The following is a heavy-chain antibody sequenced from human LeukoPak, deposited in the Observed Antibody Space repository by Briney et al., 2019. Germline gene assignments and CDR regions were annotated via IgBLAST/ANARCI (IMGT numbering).Heavy chain of an antibody. D-gene: IGHD2-8*02. CDR3: ARDGGYTGGWTYGAGDY. CDR1: GFTFSAYV. CDR2: ISNDGNEK. J-gene: IGHJ4*01. Sequence: SGRSPRLSCAASGFTFSAYVMHWVRQAPGKGLECVAVISNDGNEKYYADSVKGRFSISRDNSKNTLYLQMSSLRTEDTAVYYCARDGGYTGGWTYGAGDYWGQGTLVTVSS. V-gene: IGHV3-30*04.